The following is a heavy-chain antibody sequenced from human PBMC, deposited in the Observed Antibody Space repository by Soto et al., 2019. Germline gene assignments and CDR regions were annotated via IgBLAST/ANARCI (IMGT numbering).Heavy chain of an antibody. J-gene: IGHJ3*02. CDR2: ISSSGSTI. CDR3: ARVGYGSGSYYGVHAFDI. V-gene: IGHV3-48*03. D-gene: IGHD3-10*01. CDR1: GFTFSSFE. Sequence: GGALRLSLAAPGFTFSSFENNWVRPAPGKGVGWVSYISSSGSTIYYADSVKGRFTISRDNAKNSLYLQMNSLRAEDTAVYYCARVGYGSGSYYGVHAFDIWGQGTMVTVSS.